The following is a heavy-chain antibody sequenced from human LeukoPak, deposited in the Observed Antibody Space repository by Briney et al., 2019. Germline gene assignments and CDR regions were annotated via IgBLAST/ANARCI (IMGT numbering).Heavy chain of an antibody. D-gene: IGHD3-22*01. J-gene: IGHJ4*02. Sequence: PSETLSLTCTVSGGSISSSSYYWGWIRQPPGKGPEWIGSIYYSGSTYYNPSLKSRVTISVDTSKNQFSLKLSSVTAADTAVYYCARGEYYYDSSGYGVFDYWGQGTLVTVSS. V-gene: IGHV4-39*07. CDR2: IYYSGST. CDR1: GGSISSSSYY. CDR3: ARGEYYYDSSGYGVFDY.